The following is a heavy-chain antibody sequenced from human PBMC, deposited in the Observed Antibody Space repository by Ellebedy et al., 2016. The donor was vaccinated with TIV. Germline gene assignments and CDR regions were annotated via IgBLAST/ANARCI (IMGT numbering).Heavy chain of an antibody. Sequence: GESLKISCAASGFTFSSYWMHWVRQAPGKGLVCVSRINGDGSSTSYADAVKGRFTISRDNAKNTLYLQMNSLRVEDTAVYYCTRGSPLVVWGQGTLVTVSS. CDR3: TRGSPLVV. D-gene: IGHD2-8*02. J-gene: IGHJ4*02. CDR2: INGDGSST. CDR1: GFTFSSYW. V-gene: IGHV3-74*01.